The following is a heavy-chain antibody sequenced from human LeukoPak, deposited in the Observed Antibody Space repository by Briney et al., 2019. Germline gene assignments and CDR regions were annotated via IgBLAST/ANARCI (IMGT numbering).Heavy chain of an antibody. CDR3: AKGDGSGSYYNEAYYFDY. J-gene: IGHJ4*02. D-gene: IGHD3-10*01. CDR2: ISYDGSNK. Sequence: GRSLRLSCAASGFTFSSYGMHWVRQAPGKGLEWVAVISYDGSNKYYADSVKGRFTISRDNSKNTLYLQMNSLRAEDTAVYYCAKGDGSGSYYNEAYYFDYWGQGTLVTVSS. V-gene: IGHV3-30*18. CDR1: GFTFSSYG.